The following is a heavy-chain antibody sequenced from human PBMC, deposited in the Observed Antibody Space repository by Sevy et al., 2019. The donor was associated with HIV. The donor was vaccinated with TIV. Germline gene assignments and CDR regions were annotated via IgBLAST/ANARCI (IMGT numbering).Heavy chain of an antibody. CDR3: TRDERDLDAFDI. Sequence: GGSLRLSCATSGFTFYNYAMSWFRQAPGKGLEWIGFIRTTVNGGTAEYAASVEGRFTISRYDCRSIAYLQMNNLKTEDTAVYYCTRDERDLDAFDIWGQGTMVTVSS. J-gene: IGHJ3*02. V-gene: IGHV3-49*03. CDR1: GFTFYNYA. CDR2: IRTTVNGGTA.